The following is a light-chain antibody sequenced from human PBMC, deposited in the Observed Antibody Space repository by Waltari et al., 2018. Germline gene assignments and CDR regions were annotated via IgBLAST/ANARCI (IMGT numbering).Light chain of an antibody. CDR1: QSVSRD. V-gene: IGKV3-20*01. CDR2: GAS. Sequence: EIVLTQSPGTLSLSPGERATLSCRASQSVSRDLAWYQQKPGQAPRLLIYGASTRATGVPDRFSGSGSGTDFSLTISRLDPEDFAVYYCQHYVSLPVTFGQGTKVEIK. J-gene: IGKJ1*01. CDR3: QHYVSLPVT.